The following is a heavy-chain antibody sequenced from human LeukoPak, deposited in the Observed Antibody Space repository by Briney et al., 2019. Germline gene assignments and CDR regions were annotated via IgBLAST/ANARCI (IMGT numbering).Heavy chain of an antibody. V-gene: IGHV4-59*01. Sequence: SETLSLTCTVSGGSISSYYWSWIRQPLGKALEWIGYIYHSGSANYNPSLKSRVTISIDTSKNQFSLKLSSVTAADTAVYYCARDVSGYYPHFDYWGQGTLVTVSS. CDR3: ARDVSGYYPHFDY. CDR1: GGSISSYY. J-gene: IGHJ4*02. CDR2: IYHSGSA. D-gene: IGHD3-22*01.